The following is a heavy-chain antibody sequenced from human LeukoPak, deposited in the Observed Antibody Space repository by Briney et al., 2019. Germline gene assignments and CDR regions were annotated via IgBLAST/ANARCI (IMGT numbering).Heavy chain of an antibody. V-gene: IGHV3-33*08. Sequence: GGSLRLSCAASGFTFSSYSMNWVRQAPGKGLEWVAVIWYDGSNRYYADSVKGRFTISRDNSKNTLYLQMNSLRAEDTAVYYCTSNFDFWGQGTLVTVSS. CDR3: TSNFDF. CDR1: GFTFSSYS. CDR2: IWYDGSNR. J-gene: IGHJ4*02.